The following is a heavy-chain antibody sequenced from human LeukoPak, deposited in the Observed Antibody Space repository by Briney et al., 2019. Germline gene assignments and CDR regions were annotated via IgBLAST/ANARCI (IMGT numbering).Heavy chain of an antibody. J-gene: IGHJ4*02. V-gene: IGHV3-11*05. CDR3: ARGGQRHSSSWYLPAY. Sequence: GGSLRLSCAASGFTFSDYYMSWIRQAPGKGLEWVSYISSSSSYTNYADSVKGRFTISRDNAKNSLYLQMNSLRAEDTAVYYCARGGQRHSSSWYLPAYWGQGTLVTVSS. D-gene: IGHD6-13*01. CDR2: ISSSSSYT. CDR1: GFTFSDYY.